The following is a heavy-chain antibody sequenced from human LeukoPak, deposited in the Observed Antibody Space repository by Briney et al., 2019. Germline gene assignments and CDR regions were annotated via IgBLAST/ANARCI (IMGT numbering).Heavy chain of an antibody. CDR1: GYSFTTYG. CDR3: ARGYDSSGYYPTGY. Sequence: ASVKVSCKASGYSFTTYGISWVRQAPGQGLEWMGWISAYNGNTNYAQKFQGRVTMTTDTSTSTAYMELRSLRSDDTAVYYCARGYDSSGYYPTGYWGQGTLVTVSS. J-gene: IGHJ4*02. CDR2: ISAYNGNT. D-gene: IGHD3-22*01. V-gene: IGHV1-18*01.